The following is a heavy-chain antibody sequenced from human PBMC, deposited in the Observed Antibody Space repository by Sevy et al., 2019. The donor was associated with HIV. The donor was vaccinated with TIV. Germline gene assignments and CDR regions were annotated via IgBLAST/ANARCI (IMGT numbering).Heavy chain of an antibody. J-gene: IGHJ3*02. D-gene: IGHD3-22*01. V-gene: IGHV1-69*13. CDR2: IIPIFGTA. Sequence: ASVKVSCKASGGTFSSYAISWVRQAPGQGLEWMGGIIPIFGTANYAQKFQGRVTITANESTSTAYMELSSLGSEDTAVDYCARATTTPQDYYDSSGYSDAFDIWGQGTMVTVSS. CDR1: GGTFSSYA. CDR3: ARATTTPQDYYDSSGYSDAFDI.